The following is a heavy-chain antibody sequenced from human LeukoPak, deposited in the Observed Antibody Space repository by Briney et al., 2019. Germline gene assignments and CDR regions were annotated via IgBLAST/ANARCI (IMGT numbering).Heavy chain of an antibody. CDR3: ASDASYDSLDY. V-gene: IGHV3-11*04. J-gene: IGHJ4*02. CDR2: ISSSGSTI. D-gene: IGHD3-22*01. Sequence: GGSLRLSCAASGFTFSDYYMSWIRQAPGKGLEWVSYISSSGSTIYYADSVKGRFTISRDNAKNSLYLQMNSLRAEDTAVYYCASDASYDSLDYWGQGTLVTVSS. CDR1: GFTFSDYY.